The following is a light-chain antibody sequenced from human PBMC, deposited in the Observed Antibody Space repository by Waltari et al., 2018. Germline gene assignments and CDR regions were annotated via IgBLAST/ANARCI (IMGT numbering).Light chain of an antibody. V-gene: IGKV3-20*01. Sequence: EIVLTQSPATLSLSPGERATLSCRASHSISSSFLAWDQQKPGQAPRLLIYDTFSRALGIPDRFSGSGSGTDFTLTISRLEPEDFAVYYCHQYGISPPFTFGPGTRVEI. J-gene: IGKJ3*01. CDR1: HSISSSF. CDR3: HQYGISPPFT. CDR2: DTF.